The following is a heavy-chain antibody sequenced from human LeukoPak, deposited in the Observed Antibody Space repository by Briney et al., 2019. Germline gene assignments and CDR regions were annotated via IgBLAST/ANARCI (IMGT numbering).Heavy chain of an antibody. V-gene: IGHV4-59*12. J-gene: IGHJ3*02. D-gene: IGHD6-6*01. CDR2: ISYSGST. Sequence: SETLSLTCTVSGDSMTNYYWSWIRQPPGKGLEWIGYISYSGSTNYNPSLKSRVTILIDTSKNQFSLKLSSVTAADTAVYYCARDLWIAARPDGAFDIWGQGTMVTVSS. CDR1: GDSMTNYY. CDR3: ARDLWIAARPDGAFDI.